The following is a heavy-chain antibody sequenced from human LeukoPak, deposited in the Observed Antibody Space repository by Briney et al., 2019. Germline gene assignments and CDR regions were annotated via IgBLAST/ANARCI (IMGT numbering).Heavy chain of an antibody. V-gene: IGHV3-48*01. Sequence: GGSLRLSCEASGFTFSNYSMNWVRQAPGKGLEWVSYIRSSSSTIYYADSVKGRFTISRDNAKNSLYLQMNSLRAEDTAVYYCARDTFSSSWYAYFDYWGQGTLVTVSS. CDR2: IRSSSSTI. D-gene: IGHD6-13*01. CDR1: GFTFSNYS. CDR3: ARDTFSSSWYAYFDY. J-gene: IGHJ4*02.